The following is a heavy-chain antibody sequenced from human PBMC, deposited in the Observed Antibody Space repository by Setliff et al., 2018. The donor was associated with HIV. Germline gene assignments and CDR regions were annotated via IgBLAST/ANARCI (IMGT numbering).Heavy chain of an antibody. V-gene: IGHV4-34*01. CDR3: SRGPTIRGSFTGVVYTAPLPSFDT. CDR2: INNYGVT. D-gene: IGHD3-3*01. J-gene: IGHJ4*02. CDR1: GGSFSGFS. Sequence: PSDTLSLTCAVYGGSFSGFSWNWIRQPPGKGLEWIGDINNYGVTLYTSSLAGRVTISVDTSKNQFSLTLKSLTVADTALYFCSRGPTIRGSFTGVVYTAPLPSFDTWSQGSLVTVSS.